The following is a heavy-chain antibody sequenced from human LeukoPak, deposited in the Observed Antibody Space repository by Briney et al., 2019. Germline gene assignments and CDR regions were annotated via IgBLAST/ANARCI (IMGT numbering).Heavy chain of an antibody. D-gene: IGHD3-22*01. J-gene: IGHJ4*02. CDR1: GFTFSSYA. CDR3: AKVKDYYDSSGYYYHFDY. CDR2: ISGSGGST. Sequence: QAGGSLRLSCAASGFTFSSYAMSWVRQAPEKGLEWVSSISGSGGSTSYADSVKGRFTISRDNSKNTLYLQMNSLRAEDTAIYYCAKVKDYYDSSGYYYHFDYWGQGTLVTVSS. V-gene: IGHV3-23*01.